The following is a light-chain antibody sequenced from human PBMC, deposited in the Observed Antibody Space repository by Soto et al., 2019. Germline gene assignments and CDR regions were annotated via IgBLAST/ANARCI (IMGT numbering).Light chain of an antibody. CDR3: SSFTTTITRV. Sequence: QSALTQPRSVSGSPGQSVTISCTGTISDVAGYNYVSWYQHHPGKAPKLLISDVTKRPSWVPDRFSGSKSGSTASLTISGRQAEDEADYYCSSFTTTITRVFGGGTQLTVL. CDR2: DVT. J-gene: IGLJ3*02. V-gene: IGLV2-11*01. CDR1: ISDVAGYNY.